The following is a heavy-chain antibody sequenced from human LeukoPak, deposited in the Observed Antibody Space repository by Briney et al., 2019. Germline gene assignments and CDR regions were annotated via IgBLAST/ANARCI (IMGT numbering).Heavy chain of an antibody. V-gene: IGHV4-4*02. CDR2: IYHSGST. CDR1: GGSISSSNW. CDR3: ARDGSVGSYYYYMDV. Sequence: SGTLSLTCAVSGGSISSSNWWSWVRQPPGKGLEWIGEIYHSGSTNYNPSLKSRVTISVDTSKNQFSLKLSSVTAADTAVYYCARDGSVGSYYYYMDVWGKGTTVTVSS. D-gene: IGHD1-26*01. J-gene: IGHJ6*03.